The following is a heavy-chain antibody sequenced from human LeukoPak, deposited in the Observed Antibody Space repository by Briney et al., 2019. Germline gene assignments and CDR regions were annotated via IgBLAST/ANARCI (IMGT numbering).Heavy chain of an antibody. CDR1: GGSFSGYY. J-gene: IGHJ4*02. Sequence: KASETLSLTCAVYGGSFSGYYWSWIRQPPGKGLEWIGEINHSGSTNYNPSLKSRVTISVDTSKNQFSLKLSSVTAADTAVYYCARVARGSIVVVPAALDYWGQGTLVTVSS. CDR3: ARVARGSIVVVPAALDY. D-gene: IGHD2-2*01. V-gene: IGHV4-34*01. CDR2: INHSGST.